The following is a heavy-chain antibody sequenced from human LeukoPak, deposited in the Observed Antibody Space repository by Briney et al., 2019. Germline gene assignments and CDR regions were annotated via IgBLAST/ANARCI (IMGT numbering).Heavy chain of an antibody. CDR2: IYSGGST. V-gene: IGHV3-66*01. Sequence: GGSLRLSCVASGFTVSDNYMSWVRQAPGKGLEWVSVIYSGGSTYYADSVKGRFTISRDTSRNTVYLQMNNLRGEDTAVYFCARDGTCSGGTCSSFYGLDVWGQGTTVTVSS. CDR1: GFTVSDNY. D-gene: IGHD2-15*01. CDR3: ARDGTCSGGTCSSFYGLDV. J-gene: IGHJ6*02.